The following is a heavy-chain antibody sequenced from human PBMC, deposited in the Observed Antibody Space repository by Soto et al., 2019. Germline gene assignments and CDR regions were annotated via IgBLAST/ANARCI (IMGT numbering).Heavy chain of an antibody. V-gene: IGHV3-30*14. CDR2: ISYDGAYK. CDR3: ANEVDVAFSSLQSGMDV. D-gene: IGHD5-12*01. J-gene: IGHJ6*02. CDR1: GFTFNNFA. Sequence: QVQLVESGGGVVQPGRSLRLSCAASGFTFNNFAMHWVRQAPGKGLEWVAFISYDGAYKYYADSVRGRFTVYRDNSKSTLFLQMNSLKFEDTAVYVCANEVDVAFSSLQSGMDVWGQGTTVTVSS.